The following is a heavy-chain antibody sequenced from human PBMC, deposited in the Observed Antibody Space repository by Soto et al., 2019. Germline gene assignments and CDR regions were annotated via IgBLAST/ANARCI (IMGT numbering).Heavy chain of an antibody. V-gene: IGHV4-4*07. Sequence: ETLSLTCTVSGGSISSNYWSWIRQPAGKGLEWIGRIYGSGSTNYNPSLKSRVTMGQDMSKNQFSLNLTSVTAADSAVYYCAREVIRPAAGKYYFDYWGQGTLVTVSS. J-gene: IGHJ4*02. CDR2: IYGSGST. CDR1: GGSISSNY. CDR3: AREVIRPAAGKYYFDY. D-gene: IGHD3-22*01.